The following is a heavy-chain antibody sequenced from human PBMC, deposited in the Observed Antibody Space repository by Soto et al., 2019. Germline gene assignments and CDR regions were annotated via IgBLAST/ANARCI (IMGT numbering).Heavy chain of an antibody. J-gene: IGHJ4*02. V-gene: IGHV1-18*01. D-gene: IGHD3-3*01. CDR2: ISAYNGNT. CDR3: GRAGVFWSGEQPYYFDY. Sequence: ASVKVSCKASGYTFTSHGISWVRQAPGQGLEWMGWISAYNGNTNYAQKLQGRVTMTTDTSTSTAYMELRSLRSDDTAVYYCGRAGVFWSGEQPYYFDYWGQGTLVTVSS. CDR1: GYTFTSHG.